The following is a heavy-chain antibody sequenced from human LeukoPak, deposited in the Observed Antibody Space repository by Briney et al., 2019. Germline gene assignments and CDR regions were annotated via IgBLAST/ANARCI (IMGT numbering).Heavy chain of an antibody. CDR2: IYYSGST. D-gene: IGHD6-6*01. CDR3: ATVYSSSLSGIDY. J-gene: IGHJ4*02. V-gene: IGHV4-39*01. CDR1: GGSISSSSYY. Sequence: SETLSLTCTVSGGSISSSSYYWGWIRQPPGKGLEWIGSIYYSGSTYYNPSPKSRVTISVDTSKNQFSLKLSSVTAADTAVYYCATVYSSSLSGIDYWGQGTLVTVSS.